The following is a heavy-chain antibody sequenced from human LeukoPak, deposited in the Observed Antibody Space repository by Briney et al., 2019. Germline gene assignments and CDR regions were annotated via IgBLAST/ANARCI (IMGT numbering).Heavy chain of an antibody. J-gene: IGHJ6*02. CDR3: AKARLGYYYYGMDV. D-gene: IGHD6-19*01. CDR2: ISGSGGST. CDR1: GFTFSSYA. V-gene: IGHV3-23*01. Sequence: GGSLRLSCAASGFTFSSYAMSWVRQAPGKGLEWVSAISGSGGSTYYADSVKGRFTISRDNSKNTLYLQMNSRRAEDTAVYYCAKARLGYYYYGMDVWGQGTTVTVSS.